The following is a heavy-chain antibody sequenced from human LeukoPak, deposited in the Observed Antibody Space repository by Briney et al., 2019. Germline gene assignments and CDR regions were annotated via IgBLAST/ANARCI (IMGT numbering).Heavy chain of an antibody. Sequence: GGSLRLSCAASGFTFSSYAMSWVRQAPGKGLEWVSAISGSGGSTYYADSVKGRFTISRDNSKNTLYPQMNSLRAEDTAVYYCAKGPPGQHQLLYWFDPWGQGTLVTASS. J-gene: IGHJ5*02. V-gene: IGHV3-23*01. CDR3: AKGPPGQHQLLYWFDP. CDR2: ISGSGGST. CDR1: GFTFSSYA. D-gene: IGHD2-2*01.